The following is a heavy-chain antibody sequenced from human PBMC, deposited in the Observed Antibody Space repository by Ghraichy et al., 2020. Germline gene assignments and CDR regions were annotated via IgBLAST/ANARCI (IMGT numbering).Heavy chain of an antibody. V-gene: IGHV3-21*01. Sequence: KVSCAASGFSFSIYSMNWVRQAPGKGLEWVSSISGTSSYKYYAGSVKGRFTISRDNAKNSLYLQMNSLRAEDTAVYYCVRDFLYYDSGNHENFFDFWGQGTLVTVSS. D-gene: IGHD3-10*01. CDR1: GFSFSIYS. J-gene: IGHJ4*02. CDR3: VRDFLYYDSGNHENFFDF. CDR2: ISGTSSYK.